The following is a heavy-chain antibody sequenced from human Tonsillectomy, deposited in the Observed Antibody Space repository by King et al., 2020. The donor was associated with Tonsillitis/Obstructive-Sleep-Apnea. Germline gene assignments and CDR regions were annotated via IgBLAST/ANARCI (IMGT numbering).Heavy chain of an antibody. CDR2: ISGSGGST. CDR1: GFTFSSYA. CDR3: AKGDPFGVVISNDRPPDAFDI. D-gene: IGHD3-3*01. Sequence: VQLVESGGGLVQPGGSLRLSCAASGFTFSSYAMSWVRQAPGKGLEWVSAISGSGGSTYYADSVKGRFTISRDNSKNTLYLQMNSLRAEDTAVYYCAKGDPFGVVISNDRPPDAFDIWGQGTMVTVSS. V-gene: IGHV3-23*04. J-gene: IGHJ3*02.